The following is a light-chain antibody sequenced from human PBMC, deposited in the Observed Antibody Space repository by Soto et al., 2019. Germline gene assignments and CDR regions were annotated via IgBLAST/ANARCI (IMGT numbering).Light chain of an antibody. Sequence: ILVTQAPSPLSFSPGQRPTLSDTASQLVSSNFLAWHQKPPSPAPRLLNYAASNRATATPGRFSGSAAGTDSPPTSSRLAHEDLAVYYCQRFGSPVTFGQGTRLEIK. CDR3: QRFGSPVT. V-gene: IGKV3-20*01. CDR1: QLVSSNF. J-gene: IGKJ5*01. CDR2: AAS.